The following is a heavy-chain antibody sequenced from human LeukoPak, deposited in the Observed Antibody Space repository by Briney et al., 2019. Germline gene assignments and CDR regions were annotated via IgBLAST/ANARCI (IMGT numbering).Heavy chain of an antibody. CDR1: GFTFSSYD. CDR3: ARDGYNEEDWYFDL. V-gene: IGHV3-30-3*01. Sequence: PGRSLRLSCAASGFTFSSYDMHWVRQAPGKGLEWVAVISYDGNNKYYADSVKGRFTISRDNSKKTPYLQMNSLRVEDTAVYYCARDGYNEEDWYFDLWGRGILVTVSS. CDR2: ISYDGNNK. J-gene: IGHJ2*01. D-gene: IGHD5-24*01.